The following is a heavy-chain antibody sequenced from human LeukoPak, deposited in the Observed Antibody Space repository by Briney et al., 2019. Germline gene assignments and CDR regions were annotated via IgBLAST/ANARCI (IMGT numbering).Heavy chain of an antibody. CDR2: IYYSGST. CDR3: AREYHP. J-gene: IGHJ5*02. CDR1: GGSVCSGSYY. V-gene: IGHV4-61*01. Sequence: PSETLSLTCTVSGGSVCSGSYYWTWIRQPPGKGLEWIGHIYYSGSTNYNPSLKSRVTISVDTSKNQFSLRLSSVTAADTAVYYCAREYHPWGQGTLVTVSA.